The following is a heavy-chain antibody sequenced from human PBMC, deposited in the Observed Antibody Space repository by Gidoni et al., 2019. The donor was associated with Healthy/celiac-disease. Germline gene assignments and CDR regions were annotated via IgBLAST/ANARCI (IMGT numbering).Heavy chain of an antibody. V-gene: IGHV4-39*01. Sequence: QLQLQESGPGLVKPSETLSLTCTVSGGSISSSSYYWGWIRQPPGKGLEWIGSIYYSGSTYYNPSLKSRVTISVDTSKNQFSLKLSSVTAADTAVYYCASKVGYYDFWSGYYIYYFDYWGQGTLVTVSS. D-gene: IGHD3-3*01. CDR3: ASKVGYYDFWSGYYIYYFDY. CDR1: GGSISSSSYY. J-gene: IGHJ4*02. CDR2: IYYSGST.